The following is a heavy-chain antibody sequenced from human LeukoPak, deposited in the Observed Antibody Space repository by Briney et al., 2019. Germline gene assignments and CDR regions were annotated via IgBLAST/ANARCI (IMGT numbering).Heavy chain of an antibody. D-gene: IGHD6-13*01. CDR3: ARTYGSSGLGYFDL. Sequence: SETLSLTCTVSGDSISSSSYHWGWIRQPPGKGLEWIGTIYYSGSTYYNPSLKSRVTISVDTSKNQFSLKLSSVSAADTAVYYCARTYGSSGLGYFDLWGRGTLVTVSS. V-gene: IGHV4-39*01. CDR1: GDSISSSSYH. CDR2: IYYSGST. J-gene: IGHJ2*01.